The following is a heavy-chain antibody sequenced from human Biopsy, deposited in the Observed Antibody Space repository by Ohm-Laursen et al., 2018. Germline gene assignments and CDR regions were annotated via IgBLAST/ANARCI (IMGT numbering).Heavy chain of an antibody. Sequence: SLRLSCAASGFTFSNYGMTWVRQAPGQGLEWVSSITGDGGSIHYADSVKGRFTISRDNSKNTLYMQMNSLRAEDMAVYYCARKYRGFDIWGQGTMVSVSS. D-gene: IGHD5-18*01. CDR3: ARKYRGFDI. CDR2: ITGDGGSI. J-gene: IGHJ3*02. V-gene: IGHV3-23*01. CDR1: GFTFSNYG.